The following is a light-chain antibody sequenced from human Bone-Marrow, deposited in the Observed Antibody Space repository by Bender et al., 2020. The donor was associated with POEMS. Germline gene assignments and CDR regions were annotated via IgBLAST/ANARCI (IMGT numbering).Light chain of an antibody. V-gene: IGLV3-21*02. CDR1: ILPKQY. CDR2: DDS. CDR3: QVWDSSSDLWV. J-gene: IGLJ3*02. Sequence: SFELTQPPSVSVSPGQTARITCSGDILPKQYAFWYLQKPGQAPVLVVYDDSDRPSGIPERFSGSNSGNTATLTISSVEAGDEADYYCQVWDSSSDLWVFGGGTKLTVL.